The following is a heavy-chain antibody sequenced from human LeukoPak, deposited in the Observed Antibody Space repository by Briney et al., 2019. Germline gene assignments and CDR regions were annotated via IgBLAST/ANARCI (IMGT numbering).Heavy chain of an antibody. J-gene: IGHJ1*01. CDR2: IKTDASEK. V-gene: IGHV3-7*01. D-gene: IGHD4-11*01. CDR3: ATYSTRNAREFQS. Sequence: GGSLRLTCETSGFIFSNCWMTWVRQAPGKGLEWVANIKTDASEKYYADSVKGRFTISRDNAKMSLYLQMNSLRVEDTAVYYCATYSTRNAREFQSWGQGTLVTVSS. CDR1: GFIFSNCW.